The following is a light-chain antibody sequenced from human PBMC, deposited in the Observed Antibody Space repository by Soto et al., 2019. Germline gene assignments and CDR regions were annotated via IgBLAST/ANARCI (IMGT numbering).Light chain of an antibody. CDR3: NSYTSARFYV. CDR1: TSDIAGYNY. V-gene: IGLV2-14*01. CDR2: EVT. Sequence: QSALAQPASVSGSPGQSITISCTGTTSDIAGYNYVSWYQQHPGKAPKLLIYEVTSRASGVSHRFSGSKSGNTASLTISGLQAEDEAEYYCNSYTSARFYVVGQGTKVTVL. J-gene: IGLJ1*01.